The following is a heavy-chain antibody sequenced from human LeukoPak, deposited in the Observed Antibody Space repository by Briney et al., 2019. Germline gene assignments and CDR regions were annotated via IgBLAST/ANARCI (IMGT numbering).Heavy chain of an antibody. CDR1: GFTFSSYG. V-gene: IGHV3-30*02. CDR3: AKDLGIVVVPAASSH. CDR2: IRYDGSNK. D-gene: IGHD2-2*01. Sequence: GGSLRLSCAASGFTFSSYGMHWVRQAPGKGLEWVAFIRYDGSNKYYADSVKGRFTISRDNSKNTLYLQMNSLRAEDTAVYYCAKDLGIVVVPAASSHWGQGTLVTVSS. J-gene: IGHJ4*02.